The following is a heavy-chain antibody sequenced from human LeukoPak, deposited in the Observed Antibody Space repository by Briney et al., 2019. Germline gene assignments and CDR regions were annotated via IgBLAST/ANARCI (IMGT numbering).Heavy chain of an antibody. CDR2: IYYSGST. D-gene: IGHD6-19*01. V-gene: IGHV4-31*03. J-gene: IGHJ4*02. Sequence: SQTLSLTCTVSGGSISSGGYYWSWIRQHPGKGLEWIGYIYYSGSTYYNPSLKSRVTISVDTSKNQFSLKLSSVTAADTAVYYCASTGYSSGFRTYYFDYWGQGTLVTVSS. CDR1: GGSISSGGYY. CDR3: ASTGYSSGFRTYYFDY.